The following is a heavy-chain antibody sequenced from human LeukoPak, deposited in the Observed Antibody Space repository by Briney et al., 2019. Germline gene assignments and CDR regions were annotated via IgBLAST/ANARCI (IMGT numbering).Heavy chain of an antibody. J-gene: IGHJ6*04. D-gene: IGHD3-3*01. Sequence: SVKVSCKASGYTFTGYYMHWVRQAPGQGLEWMGWINPNSGGTNYAQKFQGRVTMTRDTSISTAYMELSRLRSDDTAVYYCARPDYDFWSGYSMDVWGKGTTVTVSS. V-gene: IGHV1-2*02. CDR1: GYTFTGYY. CDR2: INPNSGGT. CDR3: ARPDYDFWSGYSMDV.